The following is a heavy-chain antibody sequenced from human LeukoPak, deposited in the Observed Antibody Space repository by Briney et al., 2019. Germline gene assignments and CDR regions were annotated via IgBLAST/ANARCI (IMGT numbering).Heavy chain of an antibody. J-gene: IGHJ5*02. D-gene: IGHD6-6*01. CDR3: ASHIAARPGDWFDP. CDR2: INHSGST. CDR1: GGSFSGYY. V-gene: IGHV4-34*01. Sequence: KPSETLSLTCAVYGGSFSGYYWSWIRQPPGKGLEWIGEINHSGSTNYNPSLKSRVTISVDTSKNQFSLKLSSVTAADTAVYYCASHIAARPGDWFDPWGQGTLVTVSS.